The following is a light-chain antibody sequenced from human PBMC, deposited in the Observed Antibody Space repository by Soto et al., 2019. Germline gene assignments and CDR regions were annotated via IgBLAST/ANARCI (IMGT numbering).Light chain of an antibody. J-gene: IGKJ3*01. V-gene: IGKV1-39*01. CDR3: QQYYSYPRVT. CDR1: QSISSY. CDR2: DAS. Sequence: DIQMSQSPSSLSASVGDRVTITCRASQSISSYLNWYQQKPGKAPKLLIYDASSLESGVPSRFSGSGSGTDFTLTISCLQSEDFATYYCQQYYSYPRVTFGPGTKVDI.